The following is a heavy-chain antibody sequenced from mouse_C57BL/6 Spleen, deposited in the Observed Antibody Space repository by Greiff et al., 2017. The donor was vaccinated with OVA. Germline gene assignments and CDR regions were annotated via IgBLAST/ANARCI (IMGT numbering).Heavy chain of an antibody. D-gene: IGHD3-1*01. J-gene: IGHJ2*01. CDR1: GFTFSSYG. V-gene: IGHV5-6*01. Sequence: EVKVVESGGDLVKPGGSLKLSCAASGFTFSSYGMSWVRQTPDKRLEWVATISSGGSYTYYPDSVKGRFTISRDNAKNTLYLQMSSLKSEDTAMYYCAREGHRGFDYWGQGTTLTVSS. CDR2: ISSGGSYT. CDR3: AREGHRGFDY.